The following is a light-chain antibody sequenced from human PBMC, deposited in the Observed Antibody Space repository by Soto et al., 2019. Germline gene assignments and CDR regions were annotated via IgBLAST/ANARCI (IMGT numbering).Light chain of an antibody. CDR3: QQSYSTPLLT. V-gene: IGKV1-39*01. CDR1: QSISSY. J-gene: IGKJ4*01. Sequence: DIPMTQSPSSLSASVGDRVTITCRASQSISSYLNWYQQKPGKAPKLLIYAASSLKSGVPSRFSGSGSGTDFTLTISSLQPEDFATYYCQQSYSTPLLTFGGGTKVEIK. CDR2: AAS.